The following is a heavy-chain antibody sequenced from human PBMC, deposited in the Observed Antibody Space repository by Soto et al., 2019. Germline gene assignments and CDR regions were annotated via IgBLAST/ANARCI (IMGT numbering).Heavy chain of an antibody. V-gene: IGHV4-4*02. J-gene: IGHJ5*01. D-gene: IGHD1-1*01. Sequence: SETLSLTCTLSGGSVRAPDWWNWVRQSPDKGLEWIAEVHISGHSNYNPSLRSRVSVSIDSSKNQFYLNLNSVTAAGTAIYYCARVRQGCSANNCYFDPWGQGTQVTVSS. CDR1: GGSVRAPDW. CDR2: VHISGHS. CDR3: ARVRQGCSANNCYFDP.